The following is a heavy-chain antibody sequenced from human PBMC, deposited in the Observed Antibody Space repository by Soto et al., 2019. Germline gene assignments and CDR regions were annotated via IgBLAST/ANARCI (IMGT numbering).Heavy chain of an antibody. CDR3: ARDPGSGFYDWFDP. Sequence: GTSVKVSCKSCGYSFTIYAMHCVRQAPGQRLEWMGWINAGNGNTKYSQKFQGRVTITRDTSASTAYMELSSLRSEDTAVYYCARDPGSGFYDWFDPWGQGTLVPVSS. CDR1: GYSFTIYA. J-gene: IGHJ5*02. D-gene: IGHD3-22*01. V-gene: IGHV1-3*01. CDR2: INAGNGNT.